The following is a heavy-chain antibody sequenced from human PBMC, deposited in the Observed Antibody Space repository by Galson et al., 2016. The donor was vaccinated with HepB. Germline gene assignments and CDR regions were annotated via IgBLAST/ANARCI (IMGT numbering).Heavy chain of an antibody. CDR3: ARVREQQLLDAFDI. D-gene: IGHD6-13*01. V-gene: IGHV3-21*01. J-gene: IGHJ3*02. CDR1: GITFSRYA. Sequence: SLRLSCAASGITFSRYAMSWVRQAPGKGLEWVSSISSGSSYIYYADSVKGRFTISRDNVKKSLYLQMNSLRPEDKAVYYCARVREQQLLDAFDIWGQGTMVTVSS. CDR2: ISSGSSYI.